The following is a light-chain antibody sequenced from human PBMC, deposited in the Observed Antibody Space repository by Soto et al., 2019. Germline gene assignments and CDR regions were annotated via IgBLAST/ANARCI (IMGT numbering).Light chain of an antibody. Sequence: DIQLTQSPSTLSASVGDRVTITCRASQSISSWLAWYQQKPGKAPKLLVYKASSLESGVPSRFSGSGSGTEFTPTISTLQPDDFATYYCQQYEAYPLTFGGGTKVEI. CDR3: QQYEAYPLT. CDR2: KAS. V-gene: IGKV1-5*03. J-gene: IGKJ4*01. CDR1: QSISSW.